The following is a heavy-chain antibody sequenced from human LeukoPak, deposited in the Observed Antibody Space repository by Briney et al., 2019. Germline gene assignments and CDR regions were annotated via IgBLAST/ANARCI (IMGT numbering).Heavy chain of an antibody. Sequence: ASVKVSCKAPGGTFSSYAISWVRQAPGQGLEWMGRIIPIFGTANCAQKFQGRVTITTDESTSTAYMELSSLRSEDTAVYYCARPRQDDFWSGTLASWGQGTLVTVSS. CDR1: GGTFSSYA. CDR3: ARPRQDDFWSGTLAS. V-gene: IGHV1-69*05. J-gene: IGHJ5*01. D-gene: IGHD3-3*01. CDR2: IIPIFGTA.